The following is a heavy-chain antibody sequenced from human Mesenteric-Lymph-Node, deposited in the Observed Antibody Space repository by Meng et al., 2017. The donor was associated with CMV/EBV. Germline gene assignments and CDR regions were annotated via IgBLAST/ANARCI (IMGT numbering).Heavy chain of an antibody. V-gene: IGHV4-39*01. D-gene: IGHD1-1*01. CDR3: ARLNEGYGMDV. Sequence: SETLSLTCTVSGGSITSSSYYWGWIRQPPGKGLEWIGSASDSGSTYYNPSLKTRVTISVDTLKLNSATAADTAVYYCARLNEGYGMDVWGQGTTVTVSS. CDR1: GGSITSSSYY. J-gene: IGHJ6*02. CDR2: ASDSGST.